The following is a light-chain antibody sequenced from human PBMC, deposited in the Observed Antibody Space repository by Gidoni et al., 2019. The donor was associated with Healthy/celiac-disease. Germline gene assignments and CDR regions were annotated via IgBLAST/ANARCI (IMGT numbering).Light chain of an antibody. Sequence: EIVMAQSPATLSVSPGERATLSCRASQSVSSNLAWYQQKPGQAPRLLIYGASPRATGIPASFRCSGSGTEFTLTISSLQSEDFAVYYCQQYNTWPPYPFXQXTKLEIK. V-gene: IGKV3-15*01. CDR2: GAS. CDR3: QQYNTWPPYP. CDR1: QSVSSN. J-gene: IGKJ2*01.